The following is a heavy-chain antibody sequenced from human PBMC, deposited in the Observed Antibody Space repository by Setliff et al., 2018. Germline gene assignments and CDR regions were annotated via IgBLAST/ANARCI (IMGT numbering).Heavy chain of an antibody. J-gene: IGHJ4*02. CDR2: IYHSGST. Sequence: SETLSLTCTVSGYSISSGYIWSWIRQPAGKGLEWIGSIYHSGSTYYNPSLKSRVTISVDTSKNQFSLKLSSVTAADTAVYYCARHGQWELLTYYFDYWGQGTLVTVSS. D-gene: IGHD1-26*01. CDR1: GYSISSGYI. CDR3: ARHGQWELLTYYFDY. V-gene: IGHV4-38-2*02.